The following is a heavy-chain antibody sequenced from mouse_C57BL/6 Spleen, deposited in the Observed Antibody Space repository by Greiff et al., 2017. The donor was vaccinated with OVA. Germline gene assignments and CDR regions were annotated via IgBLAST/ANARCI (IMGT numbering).Heavy chain of an antibody. J-gene: IGHJ4*01. D-gene: IGHD2-2*01. CDR3: ARVGYGYDDAMDY. CDR2: ISDGGSYT. V-gene: IGHV5-4*01. Sequence: EVQVVESGGGLVKPGGSLKLSCAASGFTFSSYAMSWVRQTPEKRLEWVATISDGGSYTYYPDNVKGRFTISRDNAKNNLYLQMSHLKSEDTAMYYCARVGYGYDDAMDYWGQGTSVTVSS. CDR1: GFTFSSYA.